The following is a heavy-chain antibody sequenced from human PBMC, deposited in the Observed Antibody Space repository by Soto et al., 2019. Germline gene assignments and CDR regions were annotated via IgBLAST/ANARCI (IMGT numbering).Heavy chain of an antibody. CDR1: GYPFTGYY. V-gene: IGHV1-2*04. D-gene: IGHD4-17*01. CDR2: INPDTGGT. Sequence: ASVKVSCKTSGYPFTGYYLHWMRLAPGKGLEWMGWINPDTGGTDLTQRFQAWVTMTRDTSMSTAYMDLTNVKPDDTAVYFCARGIHGDYVPFDYWGQGTLVTVSS. J-gene: IGHJ4*02. CDR3: ARGIHGDYVPFDY.